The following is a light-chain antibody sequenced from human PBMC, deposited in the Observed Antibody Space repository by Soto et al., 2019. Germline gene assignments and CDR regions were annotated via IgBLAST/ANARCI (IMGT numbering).Light chain of an antibody. CDR3: QQYGSSPRT. V-gene: IGKV3-20*01. CDR1: QSVSSSY. J-gene: IGKJ1*01. CDR2: GAS. Sequence: EIVLTQSPGTLSLSPGEGATLSCRASQSVSSSYLAWYQQKPGQAPRLLIYGASSRATGIPDRFSGSGSGTDFTLTINRLEPEDFAVYYCQQYGSSPRTFGQGTKVKIK.